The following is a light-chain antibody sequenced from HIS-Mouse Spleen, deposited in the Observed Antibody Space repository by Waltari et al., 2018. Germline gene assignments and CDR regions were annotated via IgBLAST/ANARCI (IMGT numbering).Light chain of an antibody. CDR1: SSDVGGYNY. CDR3: SSYAGSNREV. Sequence: QSALTQPPSASGSPGQSVTISCTGTSSDVGGYNYVSWYQQHPGKAPKRMIYEVSRRPSGVPDRLSGSKSGNTASLPVSGLQAEDEADYYCSSYAGSNREVFGGGTKLTVL. V-gene: IGLV2-8*01. CDR2: EVS. J-gene: IGLJ3*02.